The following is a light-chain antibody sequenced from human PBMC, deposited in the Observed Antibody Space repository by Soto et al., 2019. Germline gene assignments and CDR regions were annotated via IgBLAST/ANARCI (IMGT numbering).Light chain of an antibody. CDR1: QSVSSW. CDR3: QQYNTYWT. J-gene: IGKJ1*01. CDR2: DAS. Sequence: DIQMTQSPSTLSASVGDRVTITCRASQSVSSWLAWYQQKPGKAPKLLIFDASTLDSGVPSRFSGSGSRTVFPLTISDLQPDEFATYYCQQYNTYWTFGQGTTVEIK. V-gene: IGKV1-5*01.